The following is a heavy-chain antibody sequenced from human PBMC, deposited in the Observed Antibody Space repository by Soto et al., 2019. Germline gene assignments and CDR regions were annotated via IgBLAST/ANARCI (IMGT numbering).Heavy chain of an antibody. V-gene: IGHV1-69*13. CDR1: GGTFSSYA. CDR3: ARRGYYYDSSGPTEDAFDI. CDR2: IIPIFGTA. D-gene: IGHD3-22*01. J-gene: IGHJ3*02. Sequence: ASVKVSCKASGGTFSSYAISWVRQAPGQGLEWMGGIIPIFGTANYAQKFQGRVTITADESTSTAYMELSSLRSEDTAVYYCARRGYYYDSSGPTEDAFDIWGQGAMVTVS.